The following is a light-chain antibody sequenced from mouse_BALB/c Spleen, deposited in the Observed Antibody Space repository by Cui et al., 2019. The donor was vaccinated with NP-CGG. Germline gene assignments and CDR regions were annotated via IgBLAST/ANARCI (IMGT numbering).Light chain of an antibody. V-gene: IGLV1*01. CDR3: ALWYSNHWV. CDR2: GTN. J-gene: IGLJ1*01. CDR1: TGAVTTSNY. Sequence: QVCVSQPSALTTSPGETVTLTCRSSTGAVTTSNYANWVQEKPDHLFTGLIGGTNNRAPGVPARFSGSLIGDKAALTITGAQTEDEAIYFCALWYSNHWVFGGGTKLTVL.